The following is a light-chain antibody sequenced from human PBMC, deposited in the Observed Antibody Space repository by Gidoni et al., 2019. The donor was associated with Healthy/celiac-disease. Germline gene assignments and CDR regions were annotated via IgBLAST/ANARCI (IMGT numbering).Light chain of an antibody. CDR3: HQRSNWPPLT. J-gene: IGKJ4*01. CDR2: DAS. V-gene: IGKV3-11*01. CDR1: QSVSSY. Sequence: EIVLPQSPATLSLSPGERATLSCRASQSVSSYLAWYQQKPGQAPSLLIYDASNRATGIPARFSGSGSGTDFTLTISSLEPEDFAVYYCHQRSNWPPLTFGGGTKVEIK.